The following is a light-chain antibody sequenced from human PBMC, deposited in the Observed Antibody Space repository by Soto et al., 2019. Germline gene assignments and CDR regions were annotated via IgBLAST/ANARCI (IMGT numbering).Light chain of an antibody. V-gene: IGKV1-6*01. CDR1: QAIRND. CDR3: QQYDSYWT. CDR2: TAS. J-gene: IGKJ1*01. Sequence: AIQMTQSPSSLSASVGDRVIITCRASQAIRNDLGWYQQKPGKAPKLLIYTASTLQSGVPSRFSGSGSGADFTLTIRSLQPDDFATYYCQQYDSYWTFGQGTKVDIK.